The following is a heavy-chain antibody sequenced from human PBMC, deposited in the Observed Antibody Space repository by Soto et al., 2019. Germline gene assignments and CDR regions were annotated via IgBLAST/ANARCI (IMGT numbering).Heavy chain of an antibody. Sequence: QVQLVQSGAEVKKPGSSVKVSCKASGGTFSSYAISWVRQAPGQGLEWMGGIIPIFGTANYAQKFQGRVTITADKSTSTAYMELSSLRSEATAVYYCARGELEYSSSSYPLRYWGQGTLVTVSS. J-gene: IGHJ4*02. CDR2: IIPIFGTA. V-gene: IGHV1-69*06. D-gene: IGHD6-6*01. CDR3: ARGELEYSSSSYPLRY. CDR1: GGTFSSYA.